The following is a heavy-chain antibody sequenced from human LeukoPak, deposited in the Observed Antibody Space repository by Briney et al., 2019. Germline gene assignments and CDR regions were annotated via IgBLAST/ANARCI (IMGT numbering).Heavy chain of an antibody. J-gene: IGHJ5*02. Sequence: SEALSLTCTVSGGSISTFYWTWIRQPAGKGLEWIGRINNSGSTNYNPSLRSRVSMSVDRSKNQFSVTLSSVTAADTAVYFCAREGGDPRWLDPWGQGTLVTVSS. CDR2: INNSGST. D-gene: IGHD6-25*01. V-gene: IGHV4-4*07. CDR3: AREGGDPRWLDP. CDR1: GGSISTFY.